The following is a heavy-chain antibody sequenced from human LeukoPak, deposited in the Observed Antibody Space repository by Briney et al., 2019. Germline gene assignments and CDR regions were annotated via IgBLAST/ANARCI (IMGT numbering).Heavy chain of an antibody. CDR3: ARQGTYYYDSTKFTFDY. Sequence: GASVKVSCKASGYTFTSYGISWVRQAPGQGLEWMGWISAYNGNTNYAQKLQGRVTMTTDTSTSTAYMELRSLRSDDTAVYYCARQGTYYYDSTKFTFDYWGQGTLVSVSS. V-gene: IGHV1-18*01. D-gene: IGHD3-22*01. CDR2: ISAYNGNT. J-gene: IGHJ4*02. CDR1: GYTFTSYG.